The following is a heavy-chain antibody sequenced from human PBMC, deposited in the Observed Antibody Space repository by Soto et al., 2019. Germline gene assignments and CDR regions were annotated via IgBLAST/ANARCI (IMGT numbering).Heavy chain of an antibody. V-gene: IGHV5-51*01. J-gene: IGHJ3*02. CDR1: GYSFTSYW. D-gene: IGHD3-22*01. CDR3: ARLRINMIVVAPAGAFDI. Sequence: PGESLKISCKGSGYSFTSYWIGWVRQMPGKGLEWMGIIYPGDSDTRYSLSFQGQVTISADKSISTAYLQWSSLKASDTAMYYCARLRINMIVVAPAGAFDIWGQGTMVTVSS. CDR2: IYPGDSDT.